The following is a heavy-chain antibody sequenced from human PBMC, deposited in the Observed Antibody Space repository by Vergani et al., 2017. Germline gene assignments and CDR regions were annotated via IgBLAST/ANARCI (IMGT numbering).Heavy chain of an antibody. CDR3: ARTLGYCSGDSCYSGIPGVDYYYGLDV. V-gene: IGHV1-69-2*01. J-gene: IGHJ6*02. CDR1: GYTFSDYY. D-gene: IGHD2-15*01. CDR2: VDPEDGET. Sequence: EVQLVQSGAEVKKPGATVKISCKVSGYTFSDYYMHWVRQAPGKGPEWMGLVDPEDGETKYAEKFQGRVTINADTATDTAYMELSSLRSEDSAVYYCARTLGYCSGDSCYSGIPGVDYYYGLDVWGQGTTVTVSS.